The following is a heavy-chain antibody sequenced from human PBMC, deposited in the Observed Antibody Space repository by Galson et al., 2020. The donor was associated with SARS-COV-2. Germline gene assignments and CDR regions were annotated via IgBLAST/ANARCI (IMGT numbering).Heavy chain of an antibody. V-gene: IGHV2-70*01. CDR2: IDWDDDK. CDR1: GFSLSTSGMC. Sequence: SGPTLVKPTQTLTLTCTFSGFSLSTSGMCVSWIRQPPGKALEWLALIDWDDDKYYSTSLKTRLTISKDTSKNQVVLTMTNMDPVDTATFYCARIRYGILTGYYLPFDYWGQGTLVTVSS. J-gene: IGHJ4*02. D-gene: IGHD3-9*01. CDR3: ARIRYGILTGYYLPFDY.